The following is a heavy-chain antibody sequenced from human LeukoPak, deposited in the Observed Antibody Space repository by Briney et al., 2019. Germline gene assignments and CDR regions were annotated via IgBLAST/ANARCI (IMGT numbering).Heavy chain of an antibody. CDR3: AWTRDGYLRY. J-gene: IGHJ4*02. Sequence: SETLSLTCAVYGGASSGYYGTWMRQAPGKGLEWVGEIDHQGSTNYNPSLKSRVTISVDTSKSQFSLRLSSVTAADTAVYYCAWTRDGYLRYWGQGTLVSVSS. CDR1: GGASSGYY. CDR2: IDHQGST. D-gene: IGHD5-24*01. V-gene: IGHV4-34*01.